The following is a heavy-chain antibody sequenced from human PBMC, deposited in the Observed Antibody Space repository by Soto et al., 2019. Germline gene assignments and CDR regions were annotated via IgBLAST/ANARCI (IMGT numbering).Heavy chain of an antibody. V-gene: IGHV4-4*07. D-gene: IGHD1-1*01. CDR2: IYATGTT. CDR1: GASISGFY. J-gene: IGHJ5*02. Sequence: SETLSLTCTVSGASISGFYWSWIRKSAGKGLEWIGRIYATGTTDYNPSLQSRVMMSVDTSKKQFSLKLRSVTAADTAVYYCVRDGTKTLRDWFDPWGQGISVTVSS. CDR3: VRDGTKTLRDWFDP.